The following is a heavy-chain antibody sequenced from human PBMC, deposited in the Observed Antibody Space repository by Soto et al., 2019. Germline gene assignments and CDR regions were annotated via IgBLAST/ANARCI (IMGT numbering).Heavy chain of an antibody. CDR2: ITGDGVSI. CDR1: GFTLSNYA. V-gene: IGHV3-23*01. CDR3: AKDLSGVTPFWYFDL. Sequence: EVQLLESGGGLVQPGGSLRLSCAASGFTLSNYAMSWVRQAPGKGLEWVSGITGDGVSIFYADSVKGRFTISTDNSKNSLYLQMNSLRVEDTAVDYFAKDLSGVTPFWYFDLWGRGTPVTVSS. D-gene: IGHD2-21*02. J-gene: IGHJ2*01.